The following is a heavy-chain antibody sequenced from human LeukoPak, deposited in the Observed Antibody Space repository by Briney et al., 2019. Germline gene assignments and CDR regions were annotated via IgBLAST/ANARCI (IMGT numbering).Heavy chain of an antibody. Sequence: QAGGSLRLSCTASGFTFGDYAMSWVRQAPGKGLEWVGFIRSKAYGGTTEYAASVKGRFTISRDDSKSIAYLQMNSLKTEDTAVYYCTRDTMYDYVWGSYRDAFDIWGQGTMVTVSS. CDR2: IRSKAYGGTT. CDR3: TRDTMYDYVWGSYRDAFDI. D-gene: IGHD3-16*02. V-gene: IGHV3-49*04. J-gene: IGHJ3*02. CDR1: GFTFGDYA.